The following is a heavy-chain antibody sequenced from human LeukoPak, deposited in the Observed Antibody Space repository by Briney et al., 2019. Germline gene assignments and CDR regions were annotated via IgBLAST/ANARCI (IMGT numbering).Heavy chain of an antibody. J-gene: IGHJ6*03. CDR1: GFIFNTYV. V-gene: IGHV3-30*02. Sequence: PGGSLRLSCAASGFIFNTYVMHWVRQAPGKGLEWLAFIRYDGSNKNYADSVKGRFTISRDNSKNTLYLQMNSLRSDDTAVYYCARAGSGSYYYYMDVWGKGTTVTISS. CDR3: ARAGSGSYYYYMDV. CDR2: IRYDGSNK. D-gene: IGHD3-10*01.